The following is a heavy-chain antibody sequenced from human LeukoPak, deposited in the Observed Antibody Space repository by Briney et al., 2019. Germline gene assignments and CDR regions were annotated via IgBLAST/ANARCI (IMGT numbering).Heavy chain of an antibody. J-gene: IGHJ4*02. D-gene: IGHD3-22*01. CDR2: ISSSSSYI. CDR1: GFTFSSYS. V-gene: IGHV3-21*01. Sequence: GGSLRLSCAASGFTFSSYSMNWVRQAPGKGLEWVSSISSSSSYIYYADSVKGRFTISRDNAKNSLYLQMNSLRAEDTAVYYCARAGDYYDSSGYYYYFDYWGQGTLVTASS. CDR3: ARAGDYYDSSGYYYYFDY.